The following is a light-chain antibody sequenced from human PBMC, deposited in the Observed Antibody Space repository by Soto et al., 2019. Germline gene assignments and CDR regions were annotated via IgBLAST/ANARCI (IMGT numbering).Light chain of an antibody. CDR3: QQYNDWPPLT. V-gene: IGKV3-15*01. Sequence: EIVMTQSPATLSVSPGERATLSCRASQSVSSNLAWYQQKPGQAPRLLIYGASTRATGIPARFSGSGSGTELTLTISSLQSEDVALYYCQQYNDWPPLTFGGGTKVEIK. J-gene: IGKJ4*01. CDR1: QSVSSN. CDR2: GAS.